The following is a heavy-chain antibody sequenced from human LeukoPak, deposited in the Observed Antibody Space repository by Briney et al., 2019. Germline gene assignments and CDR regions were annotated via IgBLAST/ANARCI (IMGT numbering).Heavy chain of an antibody. V-gene: IGHV3-30-3*01. D-gene: IGHD6-13*01. CDR2: IAIDGINK. CDR1: GFTFSSYA. J-gene: IGHJ4*02. CDR3: GRGFSNWSLDY. Sequence: GGSLRLSCSASGFTFSSYAIHWVRQAPGKGLEWVAVIAIDGINKYYADSVKGRVTLSRDNSKNTVYLQMSSLRVADTGVYYCGRGFSNWSLDYWGQGTLVTVSS.